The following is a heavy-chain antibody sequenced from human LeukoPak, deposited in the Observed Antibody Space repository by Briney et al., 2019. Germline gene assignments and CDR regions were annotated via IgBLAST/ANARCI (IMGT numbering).Heavy chain of an antibody. CDR3: ARIDTGIAAAGSGY. CDR1: GFTFSSYA. D-gene: IGHD6-13*01. Sequence: GGSLRLSCAASGFTFSSYAMHWVRQAPGKGLEWVAVISYDGSNKYYADSVKGRFTISRDNSKNTLYRQMNSLRAEDTAVYYCARIDTGIAAAGSGYWGQGTLVTVSS. V-gene: IGHV3-30-3*01. J-gene: IGHJ4*02. CDR2: ISYDGSNK.